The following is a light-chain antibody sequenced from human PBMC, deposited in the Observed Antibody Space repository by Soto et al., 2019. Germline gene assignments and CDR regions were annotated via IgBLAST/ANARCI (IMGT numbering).Light chain of an antibody. CDR1: SSDVGGYNY. J-gene: IGLJ2*01. V-gene: IGLV2-8*01. CDR2: EVS. CDR3: SSYAGSNNFGV. Sequence: ALTQPPSASGSPGQSVTISCTGTSSDVGGYNYVSWYQQHPGKAPKLMIYEVSKRPSGVPDRFSGSKSGNTASLTVYGLQAEDEADYYCSSYAGSNNFGVFGGGTKLTVL.